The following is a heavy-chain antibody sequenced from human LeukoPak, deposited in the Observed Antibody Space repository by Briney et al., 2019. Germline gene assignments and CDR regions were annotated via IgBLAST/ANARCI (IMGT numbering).Heavy chain of an antibody. CDR3: ARASTYSPNWFDP. V-gene: IGHV3-7*01. D-gene: IGHD4-11*01. CDR1: GFTFNNNW. CDR2: IKQDGSEK. J-gene: IGHJ5*02. Sequence: GGSLRLSCAASGFTFNNNWMIWVRQAPGKGLEWVTTIKQDGSEKYYVDSVKGRFTVSRDNAKDSLYLQMNSLRAEDTAVYYCARASTYSPNWFDPWGQGTLVTVS.